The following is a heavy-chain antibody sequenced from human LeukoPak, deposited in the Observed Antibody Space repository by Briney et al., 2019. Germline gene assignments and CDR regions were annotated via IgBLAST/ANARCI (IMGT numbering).Heavy chain of an antibody. CDR2: ISYDGSNK. V-gene: IGHV3-30-3*01. CDR1: GFTFSSYA. J-gene: IGHJ3*02. Sequence: PGGSLRLSCAASGFTFSSYAMHWVRQAPGKGLEWVAVISYDGSNKYYADSVKGRFTISRDNSKNTLYLKMNSLRAEDTAVYYCAGGHDAFDIWGQGTMVTVSS. CDR3: AGGHDAFDI.